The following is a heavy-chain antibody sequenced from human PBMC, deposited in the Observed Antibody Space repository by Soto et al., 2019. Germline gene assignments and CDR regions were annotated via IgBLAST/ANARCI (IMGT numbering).Heavy chain of an antibody. V-gene: IGHV3-30*18. CDR2: ISNDGSNK. CDR1: GFTFSTYG. J-gene: IGHJ4*02. Sequence: QVQLVESGGGVVQPGRSLRLSCAASGFTFSTYGMHWVRQAPGKGLEWVAVISNDGSNKYYADSVKGRFTISRDNSKNTLYLQMNRLRVEDTAVYYCAKDGEGGYGAYGYYFDHWGQGTLVTVSS. CDR3: AKDGEGGYGAYGYYFDH. D-gene: IGHD4-17*01.